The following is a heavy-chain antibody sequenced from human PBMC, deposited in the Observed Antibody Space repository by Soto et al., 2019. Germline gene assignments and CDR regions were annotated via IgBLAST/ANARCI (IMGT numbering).Heavy chain of an antibody. J-gene: IGHJ4*02. CDR2: INAGNGNT. CDR3: ARDGEYQCRGGSCYLGFDY. CDR1: GYTFTSYA. D-gene: IGHD2-15*01. Sequence: GASVKVSCKASGYTFTSYAMHWVRQAPGQRLEWMGWINAGNGNTKYLQKFQGRVTITRDTSASTAYMELSSLRSEDTAVYYCARDGEYQCRGGSCYLGFDYWGQGTLVTVSS. V-gene: IGHV1-3*01.